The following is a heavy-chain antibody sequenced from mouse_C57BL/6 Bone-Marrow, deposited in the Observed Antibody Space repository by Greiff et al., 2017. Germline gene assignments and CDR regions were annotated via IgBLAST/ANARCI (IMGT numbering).Heavy chain of an antibody. CDR3: ASGILLRYY. J-gene: IGHJ3*01. V-gene: IGHV5-4*01. Sequence: EVHLVESGGGLVKPGGSLKLSCAASGFTFSSYAMSWVRQTPEKRLEWVATISDGGSYTSYPDNVKGRFTVSRDTARNNLYLQMSHLKSENTAMYYCASGILLRYYWGQGTLVTVSA. CDR1: GFTFSSYA. D-gene: IGHD1-1*01. CDR2: ISDGGSYT.